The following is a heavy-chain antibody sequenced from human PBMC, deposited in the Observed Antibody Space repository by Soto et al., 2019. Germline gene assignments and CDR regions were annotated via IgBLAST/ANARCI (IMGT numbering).Heavy chain of an antibody. D-gene: IGHD3-22*01. Sequence: PGESLKISCKGSGYSFTSYWIGWVRQMPGKGLEWMGIIYPGDSDTRYSPSFQGQVTISADKSISTAYLQWSSLKASDTAMYYCHTGYYLSYYYYGMDVWGQGTTVTVSS. CDR1: GYSFTSYW. J-gene: IGHJ6*02. CDR2: IYPGDSDT. CDR3: HTGYYLSYYYYGMDV. V-gene: IGHV5-51*01.